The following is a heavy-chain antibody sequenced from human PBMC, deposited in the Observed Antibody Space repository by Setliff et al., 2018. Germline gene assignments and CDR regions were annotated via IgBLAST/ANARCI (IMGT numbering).Heavy chain of an antibody. V-gene: IGHV1-18*01. CDR2: INNYNFNT. CDR3: ARERAYDGLNYYGMDV. D-gene: IGHD3-22*01. CDR1: GYTFTNYG. Sequence: RASVKVSCKASGYTFTNYGITWVRQAPGQGLEWMGWINNYNFNTNYAQKLQGRVTMTTDTSTSTAYMELRSLRSDDTAMYYCARERAYDGLNYYGMDVWGQGTTVTVSS. J-gene: IGHJ6*01.